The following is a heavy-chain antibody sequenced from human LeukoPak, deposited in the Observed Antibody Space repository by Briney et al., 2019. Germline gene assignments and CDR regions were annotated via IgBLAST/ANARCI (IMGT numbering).Heavy chain of an antibody. CDR3: ARAGLDEYRQLYYFDY. Sequence: PSETLSLTCTVSGDSISSYYWSWLRQPPGKGLEWIGYIYYSGSTKYNPSLKSRITISVDTSKNQFSLKLSSVTAADTAVYYCARAGLDEYRQLYYFDYWGQGTLVTVSS. CDR2: IYYSGST. CDR1: GDSISSYY. J-gene: IGHJ4*02. V-gene: IGHV4-59*01. D-gene: IGHD1-1*01.